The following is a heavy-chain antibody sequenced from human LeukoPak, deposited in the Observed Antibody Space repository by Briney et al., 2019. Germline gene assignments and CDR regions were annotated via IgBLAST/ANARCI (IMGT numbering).Heavy chain of an antibody. V-gene: IGHV3-7*01. Sequence: GGSLRLSCAVSGFTFSSYWMSWVRQAPGKGLEWVANIKEDGSEKYYVDSVKGRFTISRDNAENSLYLQMNSLRVEDTAVYYCAREGTTGWYAPEYRGQGTLVTVSS. CDR1: GFTFSSYW. CDR2: IKEDGSEK. J-gene: IGHJ4*02. CDR3: AREGTTGWYAPEY. D-gene: IGHD6-19*01.